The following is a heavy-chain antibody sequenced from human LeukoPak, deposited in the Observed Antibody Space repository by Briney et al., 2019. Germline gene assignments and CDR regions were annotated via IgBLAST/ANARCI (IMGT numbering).Heavy chain of an antibody. CDR2: ISAYNGNT. CDR3: ARDSAYDSSGYYFVYYFDY. V-gene: IGHV1-18*01. Sequence: PGASVKVSCKASGYTFTSYGISWVRQAPGQGLEWMGWISAYNGNTNYALKLQGRVTMTTDTSTSTAYMELRSLRSDDTAVYYCARDSAYDSSGYYFVYYFDYWGQGTLVTVSS. CDR1: GYTFTSYG. J-gene: IGHJ4*02. D-gene: IGHD3-22*01.